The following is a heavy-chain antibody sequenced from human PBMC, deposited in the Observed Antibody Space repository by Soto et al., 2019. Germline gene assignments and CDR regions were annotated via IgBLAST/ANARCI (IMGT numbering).Heavy chain of an antibody. D-gene: IGHD2-15*01. V-gene: IGHV1-8*01. CDR2: MNPNSGNT. Sequence: GASVKVSCKASGYTFTSYDINWVRQATGQGLEWMGWMNPNSGNTGYAQKFQGRVTMTRNTSISTAYMELSSLRSEDTAVYYCARVLGYCSGGSCYPSDYWGQGTLVTVSS. J-gene: IGHJ4*02. CDR3: ARVLGYCSGGSCYPSDY. CDR1: GYTFTSYD.